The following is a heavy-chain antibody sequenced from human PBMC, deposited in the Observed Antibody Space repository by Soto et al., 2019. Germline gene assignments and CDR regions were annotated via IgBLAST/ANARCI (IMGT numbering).Heavy chain of an antibody. CDR1: GFTFSTYA. V-gene: IGHV3-23*01. CDR3: AKVRTTGARKLDY. Sequence: EVQLLESGGGLVLPGGSLRLSCAASGFTFSTYAMNWVRQAPGKGLEWVSCISDSGDYTNYADSVKGRFTISRDNSKNTLSLQMKSLRAEDTAVYYCAKVRTTGARKLDYWGQGTLVTVSS. D-gene: IGHD2-2*01. J-gene: IGHJ4*02. CDR2: ISDSGDYT.